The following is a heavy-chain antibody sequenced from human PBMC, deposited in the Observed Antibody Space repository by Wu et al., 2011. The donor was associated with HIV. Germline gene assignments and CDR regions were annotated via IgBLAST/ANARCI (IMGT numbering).Heavy chain of an antibody. J-gene: IGHJ4*02. CDR1: GDTISRYA. D-gene: IGHD3-22*01. CDR3: ARGIPYYYDSSGYSSTPYYFDY. V-gene: IGHV1-69*01. Sequence: QVQLVQSGAEVKKPGSSIKVSCKASGDTISRYAINWVRQAPGQGLEWMGGIIPIFGTANYAQKFQGRVTITTDESTSTAYMELSSLRSEDTAVYYCARGIPYYYDSSGYSSTPYYFDYWGQGTLVTVSS. CDR2: IIPIFGTA.